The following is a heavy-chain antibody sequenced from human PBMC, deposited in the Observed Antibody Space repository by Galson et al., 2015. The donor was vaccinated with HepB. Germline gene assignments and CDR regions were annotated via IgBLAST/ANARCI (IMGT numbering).Heavy chain of an antibody. V-gene: IGHV3-30-3*01. CDR2: ISYDGSNK. D-gene: IGHD2-15*01. Sequence: SLRLSCAASGFTFSSYAMHWVRQAPGKGLEWVAAISYDGSNKYYADSVKGRFTISRDNSKNTLYLQMNSLRAEDTAVYYCARNSYCSGGSCYGRRYNWFDPWGQGTLVTVSS. J-gene: IGHJ5*02. CDR3: ARNSYCSGGSCYGRRYNWFDP. CDR1: GFTFSSYA.